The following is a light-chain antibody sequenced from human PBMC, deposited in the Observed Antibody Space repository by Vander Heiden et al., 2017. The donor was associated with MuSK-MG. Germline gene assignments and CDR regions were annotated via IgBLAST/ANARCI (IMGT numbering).Light chain of an antibody. CDR2: QDN. CDR1: KLGDKF. CDR3: QTWDSSTAYV. J-gene: IGLJ1*01. Sequence: DELTQPPSVSVSPGQTASVTCSGDKLGDKFVSWFQIKPGLSPVLIIFQDNRRSSGIPERFSASNSGNTATLTISGIQAVDEGDYYCQTWDSSTAYVFGTGTTVSV. V-gene: IGLV3-1*01.